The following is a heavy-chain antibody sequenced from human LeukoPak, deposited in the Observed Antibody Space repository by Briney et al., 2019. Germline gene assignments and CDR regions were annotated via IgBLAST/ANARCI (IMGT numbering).Heavy chain of an antibody. V-gene: IGHV4-59*01. CDR3: ARGVLTTVSYYMDV. CDR1: GGSISSYY. CDR2: IYYSGST. J-gene: IGHJ6*03. D-gene: IGHD4-11*01. Sequence: SETLSPTCTVSGGSISSYYWSWIRQPPGKGLEWIGYIYYSGSTNYNPSLKSRVTISVDTSKNRFSLKLSSVTAADTAVYYCARGVLTTVSYYMDVWGKGTTVTVSS.